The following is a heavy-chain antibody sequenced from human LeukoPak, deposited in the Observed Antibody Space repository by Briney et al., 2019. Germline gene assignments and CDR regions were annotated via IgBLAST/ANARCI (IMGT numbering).Heavy chain of an antibody. D-gene: IGHD3-10*01. Sequence: SETLSPTCAVSGGSISSTNWWNWVRQSPQKGLEWIGEINHSGSTNYNPSLKSRVTISVDTSKNQFSLKLSSVTAADTAVYYCARGLGVRGVYYFDYWGQGTLVTVSS. J-gene: IGHJ4*02. CDR2: INHSGST. V-gene: IGHV4-4*02. CDR3: ARGLGVRGVYYFDY. CDR1: GGSISSTNW.